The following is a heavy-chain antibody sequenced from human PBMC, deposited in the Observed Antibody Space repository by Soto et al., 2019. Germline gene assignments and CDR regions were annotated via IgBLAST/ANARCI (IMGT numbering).Heavy chain of an antibody. CDR1: GFTFSTYW. J-gene: IGHJ4*02. V-gene: IGHV3-74*01. Sequence: GGSLRLSCAASGFTFSTYWMHWVRQAPEKGLMWVSRINVDGTSTDYADSVKGRFTVSRDNAKNTLYLQMHGLGAEDTAVYYCARDDFDTSGYYYGWAYWGQGAQVTVSS. D-gene: IGHD3-22*01. CDR3: ARDDFDTSGYYYGWAY. CDR2: INVDGTST.